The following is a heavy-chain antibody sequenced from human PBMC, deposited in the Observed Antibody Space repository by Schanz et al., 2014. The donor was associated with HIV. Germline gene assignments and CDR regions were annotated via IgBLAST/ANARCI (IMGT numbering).Heavy chain of an antibody. V-gene: IGHV3-23*01. CDR1: GFTFNNYA. D-gene: IGHD2-21*01. J-gene: IGHJ4*02. Sequence: EVQLLEFGGGSVRPGESLRLSCLASGFTFNNYAMSWVRQAPGKGLEWVAVINWNGDTTYYADSVKGRFTISRDNSNNVLFLHMPTLRAEYTATYYCTREGNYYGGSGPGHWGQGALVSVSS. CDR2: INWNGDTT. CDR3: TREGNYYGGSGPGH.